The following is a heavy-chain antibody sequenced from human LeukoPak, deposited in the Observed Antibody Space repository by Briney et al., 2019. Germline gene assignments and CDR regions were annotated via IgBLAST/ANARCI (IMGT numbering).Heavy chain of an antibody. D-gene: IGHD6-13*01. CDR2: VNTDGSST. Sequence: GGSLRLSCAASGFIFSREWMHWVRQAPGRGLVWVSRVNTDGSSTVYADSVKGRFTISRDNAKNSLYLQMNSLRAEDTALYYCAKVHLAGIGYYYGMDVWGQGTTVTVSS. J-gene: IGHJ6*02. CDR1: GFIFSREW. V-gene: IGHV3-74*03. CDR3: AKVHLAGIGYYYGMDV.